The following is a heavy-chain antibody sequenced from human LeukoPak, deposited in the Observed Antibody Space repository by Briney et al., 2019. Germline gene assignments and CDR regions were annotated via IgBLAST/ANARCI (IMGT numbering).Heavy chain of an antibody. V-gene: IGHV3-23*01. D-gene: IGHD3-10*01. Sequence: GGSLRLSCAASGFTFSTYALRWVRQAPGKGLEWVSSISGSDGSTYYADSVKGRFTISRDNSKNTLYLQMNSLRAEDTAVYYCAKGESHPKYYFDYWGQGTLVTVSS. CDR3: AKGESHPKYYFDY. CDR2: ISGSDGST. J-gene: IGHJ4*02. CDR1: GFTFSTYA.